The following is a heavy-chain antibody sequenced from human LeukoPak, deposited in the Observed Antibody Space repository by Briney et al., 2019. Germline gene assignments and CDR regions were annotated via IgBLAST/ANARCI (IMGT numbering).Heavy chain of an antibody. D-gene: IGHD2-15*01. CDR2: ISWNSGSI. V-gene: IGHV3-9*03. J-gene: IGHJ3*02. Sequence: GRSLRLSRAASVFTLDECSTHWVPGAPGKGVECGLGISWNSGSIGYADSVKGRFTISRDNAKDTLYLQMNSLRAEDMALYYCAKSSIGGSSYGRAFDIWGQGTMVTVSS. CDR1: VFTLDECS. CDR3: AKSSIGGSSYGRAFDI.